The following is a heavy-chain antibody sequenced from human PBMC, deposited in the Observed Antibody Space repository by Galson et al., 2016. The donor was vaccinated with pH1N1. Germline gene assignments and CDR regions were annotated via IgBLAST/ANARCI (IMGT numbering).Heavy chain of an antibody. J-gene: IGHJ4*02. Sequence: SVKVSCKASGYTFTHYGITWVRQAPGQGLEWMAWMSAYNGNTNYAQKFQGRVTMATDTSTNTAYMELRNLTSDHTAVYHFARDVRISLWLPDFWGQGTLVTVSS. CDR2: MSAYNGNT. D-gene: IGHD5-18*01. CDR3: ARDVRISLWLPDF. V-gene: IGHV1-18*01. CDR1: GYTFTHYG.